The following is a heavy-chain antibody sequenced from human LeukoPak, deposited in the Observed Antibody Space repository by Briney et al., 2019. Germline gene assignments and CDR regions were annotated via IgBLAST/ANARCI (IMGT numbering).Heavy chain of an antibody. CDR1: GLTVSNHW. Sequence: PGGSLRLSRVASGLTVSNHWMSWVRQAPGKGLEWVANIKRERGQEYYVDSVKGRFTISKDSAKNSLYLQMNSLRVEDTAMYYCASLDTAKQPLANHWGQGTLVTVSS. V-gene: IGHV3-7*03. CDR3: ASLDTAKQPLANH. D-gene: IGHD5-18*01. J-gene: IGHJ5*02. CDR2: IKRERGQE.